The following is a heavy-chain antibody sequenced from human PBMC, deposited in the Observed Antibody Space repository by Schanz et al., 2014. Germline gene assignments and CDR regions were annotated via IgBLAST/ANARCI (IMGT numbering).Heavy chain of an antibody. CDR1: TFTFSSDW. Sequence: EVQLLESGGGLVEPGGSLRLSCAASTFTFSSDWMSWVRQAPGKGLEWVANIKRDGSEKNYLDSVKGRFTISRDNAKNSLFLQMNSLRAEDTAVYYCAKGRFGELSAFDIWGQGTMVTVSS. CDR2: IKRDGSEK. V-gene: IGHV3-7*05. J-gene: IGHJ3*02. CDR3: AKGRFGELSAFDI. D-gene: IGHD3-10*01.